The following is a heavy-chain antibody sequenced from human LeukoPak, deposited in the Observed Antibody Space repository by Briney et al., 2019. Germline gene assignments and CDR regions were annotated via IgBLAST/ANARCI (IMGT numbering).Heavy chain of an antibody. Sequence: GGSLRLSCAASGFRFGDYGMSWVRQAPGKGLEWVSIIYSGGSTFYADSVKGRFTISRDNSKNTLYLQMNSLRAEDTAVYYCARGGSYLSAFDIWGQGTMVTVSS. D-gene: IGHD1-26*01. V-gene: IGHV3-53*01. CDR3: ARGGSYLSAFDI. CDR2: IYSGGST. CDR1: GFRFGDYG. J-gene: IGHJ3*02.